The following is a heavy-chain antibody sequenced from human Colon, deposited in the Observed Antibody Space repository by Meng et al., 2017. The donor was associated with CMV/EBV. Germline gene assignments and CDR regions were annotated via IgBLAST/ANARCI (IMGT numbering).Heavy chain of an antibody. D-gene: IGHD2-15*01. J-gene: IGHJ4*02. CDR3: AKDYRGKVYCSSGICCSGGFDY. CDR1: GFTFSSYA. Sequence: GGSLRLSCAASGFTFSSYAMSWVRQAPGKGLEWVSAISGSVDSTYFADSVKGRFTVSRDNSKNMLFLQMNSLRAEDTAVYYCAKDYRGKVYCSSGICCSGGFDYWGQGTLVTVSS. CDR2: ISGSVDST. V-gene: IGHV3-23*01.